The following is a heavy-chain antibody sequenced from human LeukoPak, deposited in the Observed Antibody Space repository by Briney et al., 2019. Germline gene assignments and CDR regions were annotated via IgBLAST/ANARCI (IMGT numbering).Heavy chain of an antibody. J-gene: IGHJ6*02. CDR1: GFTFSSYS. Sequence: GGSLRLSCAAYGFTFSSYSMNWVRQAPGKGLEWVSSISSSSSYIYYADSVKGRFTISRDNAKNSLYLQMNSLRAEDTVVYYCARVGIAVAGTTSYYGMDVWGQGTTVTVSS. CDR3: ARVGIAVAGTTSYYGMDV. D-gene: IGHD6-19*01. CDR2: ISSSSSYI. V-gene: IGHV3-21*01.